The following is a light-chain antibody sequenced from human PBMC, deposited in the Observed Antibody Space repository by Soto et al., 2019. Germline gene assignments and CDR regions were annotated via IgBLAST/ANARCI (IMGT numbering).Light chain of an antibody. CDR2: GAS. CDR1: QSVTGSY. V-gene: IGKV3-20*01. Sequence: EIVLTQSPGTLSLSPGERATLSCRASQSVTGSYLAWYQQKPGQAPRLPIYGASSRATGIPDRFSGSGSGTGFTLTISRLEPEDFAVYYCQQYGSSPRTFGQGTKLEIK. CDR3: QQYGSSPRT. J-gene: IGKJ2*02.